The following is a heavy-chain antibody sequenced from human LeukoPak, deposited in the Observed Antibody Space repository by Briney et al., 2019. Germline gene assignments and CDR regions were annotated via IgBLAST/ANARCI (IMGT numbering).Heavy chain of an antibody. CDR2: LNSDGRST. D-gene: IGHD3-16*01. V-gene: IGHV3-74*01. CDR3: ARGRSPTAPYWGGMDV. CDR1: GFTFSSYW. J-gene: IGHJ6*02. Sequence: GGSLRLSCAASGFTFSSYWMHWVRQAPGKGLVWVSRLNSDGRSTSYADSVKGRFTISRDNARNTLNLQMNSLRAEGTAVYYCARGRSPTAPYWGGMDVWGQGTTLTVSS.